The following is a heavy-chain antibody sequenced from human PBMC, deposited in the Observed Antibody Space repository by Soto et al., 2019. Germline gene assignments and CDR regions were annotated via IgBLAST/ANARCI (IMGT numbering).Heavy chain of an antibody. CDR2: ISSDGSRT. J-gene: IGHJ4*02. V-gene: IGHV3-74*01. CDR3: ASEPNDSTGYYPTYFDS. D-gene: IGHD3-22*01. CDR1: GFTFSNFW. Sequence: GGSLRLSCAASGFTFSNFWMHWVRQAPGKGLVWVSRISSDGSRTSYADSVKGRFAISRDNAKNTLYLQMNSLRAEDTAVYYCASEPNDSTGYYPTYFDSWGQGALVTVSS.